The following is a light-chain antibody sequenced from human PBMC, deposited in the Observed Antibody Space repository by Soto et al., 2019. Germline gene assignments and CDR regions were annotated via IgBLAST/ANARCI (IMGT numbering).Light chain of an antibody. V-gene: IGLV2-23*02. J-gene: IGLJ1*01. CDR3: CSSAGGGTYV. CDR2: EVT. Sequence: QSELTQPASVSGAPGQSIAISCTGTSSDVGSYDLVSWYQQHPGKAPKLMIYEVTKRPSGVSSRFSGSKSGNTASLTISGLQAEDDADYYCCSSAGGGTYVFGTGTKVTVL. CDR1: SSDVGSYDL.